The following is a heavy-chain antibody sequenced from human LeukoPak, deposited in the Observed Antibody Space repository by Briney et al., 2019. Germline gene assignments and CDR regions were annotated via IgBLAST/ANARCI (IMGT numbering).Heavy chain of an antibody. V-gene: IGHV3-23*01. D-gene: IGHD3-22*01. CDR1: GFTFGSYA. J-gene: IGHJ4*02. CDR3: AKGYYDSAEGHFDH. CDR2: INASGIST. Sequence: GGSLRLSCAASGFTFGSYAMSWVRQAPGKGLEWVSAINASGISTYYADSVKGRFTISRDKSENTLYLRMNSLRAEDTAVYYCAKGYYDSAEGHFDHWGQGTLVTVSS.